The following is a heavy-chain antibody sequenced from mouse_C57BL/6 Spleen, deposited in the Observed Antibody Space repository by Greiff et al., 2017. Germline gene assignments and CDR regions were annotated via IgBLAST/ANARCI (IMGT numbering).Heavy chain of an antibody. Sequence: EVHLVESGPVLVKPGTSVKMSCKASGYTFTDFYINWVKQSHGKSLEWIGLINPYNGGTSYNQKFKDKATLTVNKSSSTAYMELNSLTSEDSAVYFCARSMITGGYYFDYWGQGTTLTVSS. D-gene: IGHD2-4*01. V-gene: IGHV1-19*01. CDR1: GYTFTDFY. J-gene: IGHJ2*01. CDR2: INPYNGGT. CDR3: ARSMITGGYYFDY.